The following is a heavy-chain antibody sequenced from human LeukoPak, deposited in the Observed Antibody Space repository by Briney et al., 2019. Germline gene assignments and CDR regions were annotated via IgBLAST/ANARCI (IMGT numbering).Heavy chain of an antibody. CDR1: GFTFSSYA. CDR3: AKVGYCSGGNCYRGFDY. CDR2: ICGSGGST. J-gene: IGHJ4*02. V-gene: IGHV3-23*01. D-gene: IGHD2-15*01. Sequence: GGSLRLSCAASGFTFSSYAMSWVRQAPGKGLEWVSAICGSGGSTYYADPVKGRFTISRDISRNTLYLQMNSLRAEDTAVYYCAKVGYCSGGNCYRGFDYWGQGTLVTVSS.